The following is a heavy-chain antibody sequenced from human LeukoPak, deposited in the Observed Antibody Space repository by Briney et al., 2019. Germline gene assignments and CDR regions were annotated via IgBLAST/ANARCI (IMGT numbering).Heavy chain of an antibody. D-gene: IGHD6-19*01. CDR3: ARDREWLETFDY. V-gene: IGHV3-21*01. CDR1: GFTFSSYS. CDR2: ISSSSSYI. J-gene: IGHJ4*02. Sequence: GGSLRLSCAASGFTFSSYSMNWVRQAPGKGLEWVSSISSSSSYIYYADSVKGRFTISRDNAKNSLYLQMNSLRAEDTAVYYCARDREWLETFDYWGQGTLVTVSS.